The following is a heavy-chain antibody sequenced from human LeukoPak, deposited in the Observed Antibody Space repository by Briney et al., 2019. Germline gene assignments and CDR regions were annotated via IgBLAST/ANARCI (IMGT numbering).Heavy chain of an antibody. J-gene: IGHJ4*02. Sequence: PGGSLRLSCAASGFTFSSYAMHWVRQAPGKGLEWVAVISYDGSNKYYADSVKGRFTISRDNSKNTLYLQMNSLRAEDTAVYYCARDRVTTVSRYFDYWGQGTLVTVSS. CDR2: ISYDGSNK. V-gene: IGHV3-30*04. CDR3: ARDRVTTVSRYFDY. CDR1: GFTFSSYA. D-gene: IGHD4-17*01.